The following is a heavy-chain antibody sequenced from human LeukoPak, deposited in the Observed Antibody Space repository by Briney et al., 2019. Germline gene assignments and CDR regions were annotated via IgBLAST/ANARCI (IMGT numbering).Heavy chain of an antibody. J-gene: IGHJ4*02. CDR3: AKERAMIVVVIMGAFDY. D-gene: IGHD3-22*01. Sequence: GGSLRLSCAASGFTFDDYGMSWVRQAPGKGLEWVSAISGSGGSTYYADSVKGRFTISRDNSKNTLYLQMNSLRAEDTAVYYCAKERAMIVVVIMGAFDYWGQGTLVTVSS. CDR2: ISGSGGST. CDR1: GFTFDDYG. V-gene: IGHV3-23*01.